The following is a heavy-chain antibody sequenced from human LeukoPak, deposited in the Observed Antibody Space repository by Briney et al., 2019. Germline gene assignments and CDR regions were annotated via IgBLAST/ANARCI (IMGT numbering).Heavy chain of an antibody. J-gene: IGHJ3*02. CDR3: ARRGAGRGAFDI. Sequence: SETLSLTCAVSGGSISSSNWWSWVRQPPGKGLEWIGEIHHSGSTNYNPSLKSRVTISVDKSKNQFSLKLSSLTAADTAVYYCARRGAGRGAFDIWGQGTMVTVSS. CDR2: IHHSGST. D-gene: IGHD1-26*01. CDR1: GGSISSSNW. V-gene: IGHV4-4*02.